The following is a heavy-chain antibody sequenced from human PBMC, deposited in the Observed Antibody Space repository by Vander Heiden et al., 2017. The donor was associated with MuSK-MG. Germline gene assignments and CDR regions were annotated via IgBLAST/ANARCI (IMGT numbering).Heavy chain of an antibody. D-gene: IGHD1-26*01. CDR1: GFTFGDYA. J-gene: IGHJ5*02. CDR2: IRSKAYGGTT. V-gene: IGHV3-49*03. CDR3: TRRSYTRWFDP. Sequence: EVQLVESGGGLVQPGRSLRLPCTASGFTFGDYAMSWFRQAPGKGLEWVGFIRSKAYGGTTEYAASVKGRFTISRDDSKSIAYLQMNSLKTEDTAVYYCTRRSYTRWFDPWGQGTLVTVSS.